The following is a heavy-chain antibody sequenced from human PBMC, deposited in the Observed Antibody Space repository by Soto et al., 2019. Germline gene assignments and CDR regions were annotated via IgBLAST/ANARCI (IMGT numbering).Heavy chain of an antibody. D-gene: IGHD4-17*01. J-gene: IGHJ4*02. V-gene: IGHV1-46*01. CDR2: INPSGGST. Sequence: QVQLVQSGAEVKKPGASVKVSCKASGYTFTSYYMHWVRQAPGQGLEWMGIINPSGGSTSYAQKFKGRVTMTRDTSTSTVYMELSSLRSEDTAVYYCARDAYGGNPFDYWGQGTLVTVSS. CDR1: GYTFTSYY. CDR3: ARDAYGGNPFDY.